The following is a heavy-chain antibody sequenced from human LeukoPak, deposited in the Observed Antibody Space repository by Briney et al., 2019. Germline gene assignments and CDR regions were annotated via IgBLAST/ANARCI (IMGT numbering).Heavy chain of an antibody. V-gene: IGHV3-48*01. CDR3: ARVGGRGIDY. CDR1: GFSFNIYS. CDR2: TGSIGSTI. Sequence: GGSLRLSCSASGFSFNIYSMSWVRQSPGKGLEWIAYTGSIGSTIHYADSVKGRFTISRDNAKKSLFLQMDTLRGDDPAVYYCARVGGRGIDYWGQGSLVLVSS. J-gene: IGHJ4*02.